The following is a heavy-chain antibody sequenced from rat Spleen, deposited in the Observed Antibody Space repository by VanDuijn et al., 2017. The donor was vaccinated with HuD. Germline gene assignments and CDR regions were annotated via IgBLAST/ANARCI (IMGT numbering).Heavy chain of an antibody. D-gene: IGHD4-3*01. V-gene: IGHV5-25*01. CDR2: ISPSGGST. CDR1: GFIFSNYD. CDR3: LRQETSGYSNWFTY. J-gene: IGHJ3*01. Sequence: EVQLVESGGDLVQPGRSLKLSCAASGFIFSNYDMAWVRQAPTKGLEWVASISPSGGSTYYRDSVKGRFTVSRDNAKSNLYLQMDSLRSEDTATYYCLRQETSGYSNWFTYWGQGTLVTVSS.